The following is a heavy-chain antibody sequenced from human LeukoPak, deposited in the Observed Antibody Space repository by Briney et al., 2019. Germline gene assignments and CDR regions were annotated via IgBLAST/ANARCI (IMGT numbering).Heavy chain of an antibody. CDR3: AKEPRLGSSGWPGNFQH. V-gene: IGHV3-30*02. J-gene: IGHJ1*01. Sequence: GGSLRLSCAASGFTFSSYGMHWVRQAPGKGLEWVAFIQYDGSEKYYGDSVKGRFIIPRDNSTRTLYLQMTSLRPEDTAVYYCAKEPRLGSSGWPGNFQHWGQGTLVTVSS. D-gene: IGHD6-19*01. CDR2: IQYDGSEK. CDR1: GFTFSSYG.